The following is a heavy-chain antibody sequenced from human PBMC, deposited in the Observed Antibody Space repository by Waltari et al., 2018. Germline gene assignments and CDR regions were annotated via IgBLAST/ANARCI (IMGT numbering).Heavy chain of an antibody. D-gene: IGHD6-25*01. Sequence: QVQLQESGPGLVKPSETLSLSCSVSGGSMSLFYWSWIRQPAGKGLEWIGRIYATGTTDYSPSVKSRVTMSVDASSKQFSLRLSSVTAADTAVYFCARDQPARQRPGWYFDVWGRGILVTVSS. V-gene: IGHV4-4*07. CDR1: GGSMSLFY. CDR2: IYATGTT. J-gene: IGHJ2*01. CDR3: ARDQPARQRPGWYFDV.